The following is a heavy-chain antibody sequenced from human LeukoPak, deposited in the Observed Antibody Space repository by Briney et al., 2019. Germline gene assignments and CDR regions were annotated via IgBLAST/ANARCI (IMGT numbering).Heavy chain of an antibody. Sequence: ASVKVSCKASGYTFTGYYMHWVRQAPGQGLEWMGWINPNSGGTNYAQKFQGRVTMTRDTSISTAYMELSRLRSDDTAVYYCARGGGSRRDGYIGLLDYWGQGTLVTVSS. V-gene: IGHV1-2*02. D-gene: IGHD5-24*01. CDR2: INPNSGGT. CDR3: ARGGGSRRDGYIGLLDY. CDR1: GYTFTGYY. J-gene: IGHJ4*02.